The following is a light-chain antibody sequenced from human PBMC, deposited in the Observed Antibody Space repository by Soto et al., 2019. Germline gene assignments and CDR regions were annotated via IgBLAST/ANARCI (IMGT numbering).Light chain of an antibody. CDR3: QQYNNWPPDRT. V-gene: IGKV3-15*01. CDR1: QTVGSN. J-gene: IGKJ1*01. Sequence: EIVMTQSPATLSVSPGERATLSCRASQTVGSNLAWYQHKPGQAPRLLIYGESTRATGIPARFNGSGSGTEFTPTINSLQCEDFAIYSCQQYNNWPPDRTFGQGTKVEIK. CDR2: GES.